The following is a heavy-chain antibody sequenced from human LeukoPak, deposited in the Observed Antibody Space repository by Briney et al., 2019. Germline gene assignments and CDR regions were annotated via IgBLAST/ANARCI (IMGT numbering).Heavy chain of an antibody. Sequence: GGSPRLSCSASGFTFSTYAMHWVRQAPGKGLKDVSAISSNGGSTYYADSVKGRFTISRDNSKNTLYLQMSSLRAEDTAVYYCVKDGSGSYYTYYFDYWGQGTLVTVSS. CDR1: GFTFSTYA. D-gene: IGHD3-10*01. CDR2: ISSNGGST. CDR3: VKDGSGSYYTYYFDY. V-gene: IGHV3-64D*09. J-gene: IGHJ4*02.